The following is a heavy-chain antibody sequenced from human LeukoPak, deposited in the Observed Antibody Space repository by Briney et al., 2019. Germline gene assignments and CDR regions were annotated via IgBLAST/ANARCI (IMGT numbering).Heavy chain of an antibody. D-gene: IGHD3-22*01. CDR1: GFTFSSYA. J-gene: IGHJ4*02. V-gene: IGHV3-23*01. CDR2: ISGSGGST. CDR3: AKGLITMIVVVTPFDY. Sequence: PGGSLRLSCAASGFTFSSYAMSWVRQAPGKGLEWVSAISGSGGSTYYADSVKGRFTISRDNSKNTLYLQMNSLRAEDTAVHYSAKGLITMIVVVTPFDYWGQGTLVTVSS.